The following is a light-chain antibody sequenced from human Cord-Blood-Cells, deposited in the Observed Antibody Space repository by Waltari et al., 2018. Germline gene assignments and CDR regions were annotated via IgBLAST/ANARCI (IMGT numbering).Light chain of an antibody. V-gene: IGLV3-9*01. Sequence: SYELTQPLSVSVALGPPARITCGGNNMGSKNVHWYQQTPGQAPVLVIYRDSNRPSGIPERFSGSNSGNTATLTISRAQAGDEADYYCQVWDSSTAWVFGGGTKLTVL. J-gene: IGLJ3*02. CDR3: QVWDSSTAWV. CDR2: RDS. CDR1: NMGSKN.